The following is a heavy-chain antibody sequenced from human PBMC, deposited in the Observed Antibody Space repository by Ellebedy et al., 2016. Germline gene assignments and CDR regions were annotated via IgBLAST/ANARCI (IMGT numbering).Heavy chain of an antibody. CDR3: ARLPYYCGGDCYSFDS. CDR2: IYYGGST. CDR1: GGSISSSSYY. Sequence: SETLSLTXTVSGGSISSSSYYWGWIRQPPGKGLEWIGSIYYGGSTYSNPSLRSRLDISVDTSKNQFSLKLNSVTAADTAIYYCARLPYYCGGDCYSFDSWGQGTLVTVSS. V-gene: IGHV4-39*01. J-gene: IGHJ4*02. D-gene: IGHD2-21*02.